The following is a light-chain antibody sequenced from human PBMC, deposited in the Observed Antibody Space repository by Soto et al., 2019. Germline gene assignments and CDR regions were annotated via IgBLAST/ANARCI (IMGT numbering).Light chain of an antibody. CDR1: QSISSW. V-gene: IGKV1-5*03. CDR2: KAS. Sequence: DIQMTQSPPTLSASVGDRVTITCRASQSISSWLAWYQQKPGKAPKLLIYKASSLESGVPSRFSGSGSGTEFTLTISSLQPDDFATYYCQQYNSYWTFGKGTKVEIK. J-gene: IGKJ1*01. CDR3: QQYNSYWT.